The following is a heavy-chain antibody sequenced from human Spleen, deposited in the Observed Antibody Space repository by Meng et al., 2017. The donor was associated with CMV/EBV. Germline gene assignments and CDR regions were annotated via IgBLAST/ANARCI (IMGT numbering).Heavy chain of an antibody. D-gene: IGHD3-22*01. CDR3: ARENYYDSSGYSLDAFDI. Sequence: SLKISCAASGFIFDDCAMHWVRQAPGKGPEWVAGISWNSGTIGYADSVKGRFTISRDNAKNSLYLQMNSLRAEDTAVYYCARENYYDSSGYSLDAFDIWGQGTMVTVSS. CDR1: GFIFDDCA. V-gene: IGHV3-9*01. J-gene: IGHJ3*02. CDR2: ISWNSGTI.